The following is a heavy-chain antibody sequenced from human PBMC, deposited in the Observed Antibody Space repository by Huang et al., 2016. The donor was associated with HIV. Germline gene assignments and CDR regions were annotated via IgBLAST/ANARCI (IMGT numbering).Heavy chain of an antibody. CDR1: GGSFSVYQ. Sequence: QVRLEQWGAGLLKPSETLSLTCAVYGGSFSVYQLTWIRPSPGKGLEWIGEINHSGSTNYNPSRKTRVTITGDMSKNQFSLKMACLTVTETAVYFCARGLRFCRGGDCFPTHFQHWSQG. J-gene: IGHJ1*01. D-gene: IGHD2-21*02. CDR2: INHSGST. V-gene: IGHV4-34*02. CDR3: ARGLRFCRGGDCFPTHFQH.